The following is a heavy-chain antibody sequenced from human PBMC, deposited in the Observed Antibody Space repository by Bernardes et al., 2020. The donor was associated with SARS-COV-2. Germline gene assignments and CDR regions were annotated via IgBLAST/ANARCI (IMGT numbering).Heavy chain of an antibody. J-gene: IGHJ4*02. D-gene: IGHD1-26*01. Sequence: GGSLRLSCAASGFTFSSCAMNWVRQAPGEGLEWVSAISGSVGTTFYTDSVKGRFTISRDNSKNTLYLQMKSLRTDDTAVYYCAKFLAGSSPHRTGAVTYFDSWGQGTMVTVSS. CDR1: GFTFSSCA. V-gene: IGHV3-23*01. CDR3: AKFLAGSSPHRTGAVTYFDS. CDR2: ISGSVGTT.